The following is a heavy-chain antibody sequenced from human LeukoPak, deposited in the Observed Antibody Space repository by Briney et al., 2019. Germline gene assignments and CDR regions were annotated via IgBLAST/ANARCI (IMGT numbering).Heavy chain of an antibody. V-gene: IGHV4-59*08. D-gene: IGHD2-2*01. CDR3: ARRDIVVVPDTNDYFDY. Sequence: SETLSLTCTVSGGSISSYYWSWIRQPPGKGLEWIAYISDIGSINYNPSLKSRVTISLDTSKNPFSLKLSSVTAADTAVYYCARRDIVVVPDTNDYFDYWGQGTLVTVSS. J-gene: IGHJ4*02. CDR2: ISDIGSI. CDR1: GGSISSYY.